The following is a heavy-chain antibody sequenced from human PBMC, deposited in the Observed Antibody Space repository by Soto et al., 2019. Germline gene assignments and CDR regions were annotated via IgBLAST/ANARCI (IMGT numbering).Heavy chain of an antibody. D-gene: IGHD2-21*02. Sequence: QVQLQQSGPGLVKPSQTLSLTCTVSGGSISSYYYHWTWIRQSPARGLEWIGYIHHSGSILYNPSLKSRVTISVDTSKNQFSLHLSSVTAADTAVYFCAREDDGGDTLDVWGQGTTVTVSS. J-gene: IGHJ6*02. CDR3: AREDDGGDTLDV. V-gene: IGHV4-30-4*08. CDR2: IHHSGSI. CDR1: GGSISSYYYH.